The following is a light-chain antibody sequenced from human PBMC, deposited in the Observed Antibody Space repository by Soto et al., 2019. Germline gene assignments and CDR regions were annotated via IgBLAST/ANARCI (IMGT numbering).Light chain of an antibody. CDR1: SSDVGGYNY. CDR2: EVT. Sequence: QSALXXPASVSGSPGQSITISCTXTSSDVGGYNYVSWYQQHPGKAPKVMIYEVTNRPSGVSDRFSGSKSGNTASLTISGLQAEDEADYYCNSYTSTSTLVFGGGTKLTVL. CDR3: NSYTSTSTLV. J-gene: IGLJ3*02. V-gene: IGLV2-14*01.